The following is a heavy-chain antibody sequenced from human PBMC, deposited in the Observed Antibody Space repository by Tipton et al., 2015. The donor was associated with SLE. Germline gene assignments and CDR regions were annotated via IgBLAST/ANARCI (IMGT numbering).Heavy chain of an antibody. V-gene: IGHV4-39*01. CDR1: GGSISSSSYY. Sequence: LRLSCTVSGGSISSSSYYWGWIRQPPGKGLEWIGSIYYSGSTYYNPSLKSRVTISVDTSKNQFSLKLSSVTAADTAVYYCARGRFWGQGTLVTVSS. CDR2: IYYSGST. J-gene: IGHJ4*02. CDR3: ARGRF.